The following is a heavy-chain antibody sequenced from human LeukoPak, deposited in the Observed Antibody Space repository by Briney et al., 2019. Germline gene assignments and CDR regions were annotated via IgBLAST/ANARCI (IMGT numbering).Heavy chain of an antibody. CDR3: ARVGEWELQPLYFDY. CDR2: IYTSGST. V-gene: IGHV4-4*07. CDR1: GGSISSYY. J-gene: IGHJ4*02. D-gene: IGHD1-26*01. Sequence: SETLSLTCTVSGGSISSYYWSWIRQPAGRGLEWIGRIYTSGSTNYNPSLKSRVTMSVDTSKNQFSLKLSSVTAADTAVYYCARVGEWELQPLYFDYWGQGTLVTVSS.